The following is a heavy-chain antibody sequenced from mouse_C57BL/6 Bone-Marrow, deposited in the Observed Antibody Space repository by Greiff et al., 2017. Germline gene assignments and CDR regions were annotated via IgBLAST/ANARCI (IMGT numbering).Heavy chain of an antibody. J-gene: IGHJ1*03. Sequence: VQLVESGAELVRPGASVTLSCKASGYTFTDYEMHWVKQTPVHGLEWIGAIDPETGGTAYNQKFKGKAILTADKSSSTAYMELRSLTSEDSAVYYCTRTITTVVASYWYFDVWGTGTTVTVSS. CDR3: TRTITTVVASYWYFDV. CDR1: GYTFTDYE. CDR2: IDPETGGT. V-gene: IGHV1-15*01. D-gene: IGHD1-1*01.